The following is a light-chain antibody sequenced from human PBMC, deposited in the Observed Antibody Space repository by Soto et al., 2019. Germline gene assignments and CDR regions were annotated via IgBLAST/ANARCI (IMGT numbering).Light chain of an antibody. Sequence: DIQMTQSPSSLSASVGDRVTITCRASQSIYSSLNWYHQKPGKAPKLLIYAASNLQSGVPSRFSGSGSGTDFTLSISRLQPEDFATYYSQQSYSAPYTFGQGTKLEI. J-gene: IGKJ2*01. CDR2: AAS. CDR1: QSIYSS. CDR3: QQSYSAPYT. V-gene: IGKV1-39*01.